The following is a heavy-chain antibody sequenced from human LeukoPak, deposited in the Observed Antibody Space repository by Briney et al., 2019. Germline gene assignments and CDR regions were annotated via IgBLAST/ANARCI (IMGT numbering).Heavy chain of an antibody. CDR1: GGTFSSYA. CDR3: ARGYCSSTSCYTFEYFHH. Sequence: GASVKVSCKASGGTFSSYAISWVRQAPGQGLEWMGRIIPILGIANYAQKFQGRVTITADKSTSTAYMELSSLSSEDTAVYYCARGYCSSTSCYTFEYFHHWGQGTLVTVSS. D-gene: IGHD2-2*02. CDR2: IIPILGIA. J-gene: IGHJ1*01. V-gene: IGHV1-69*04.